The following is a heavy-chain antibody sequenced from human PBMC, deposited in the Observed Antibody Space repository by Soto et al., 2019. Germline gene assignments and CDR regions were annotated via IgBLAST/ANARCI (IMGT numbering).Heavy chain of an antibody. CDR3: VHVGTIFGVVINFDY. Sequence: QITLKESGPTLVKPTQTLTLTCTFSGFSLSTSGVGVGWIRQPPGKALEWLALIYWDDDKRYRPFLKSRLTITKDTSKNQVVLTMTNMDPVDIGTYYCVHVGTIFGVVINFDYWGPGTLVTVSS. D-gene: IGHD3-3*01. J-gene: IGHJ4*02. V-gene: IGHV2-5*02. CDR1: GFSLSTSGVG. CDR2: IYWDDDK.